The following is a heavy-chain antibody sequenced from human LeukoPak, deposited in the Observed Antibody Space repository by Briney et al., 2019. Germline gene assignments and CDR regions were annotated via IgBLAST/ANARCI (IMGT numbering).Heavy chain of an antibody. CDR3: AGGVGYCSGGSCYSVDY. CDR1: GGSISSYY. J-gene: IGHJ4*02. Sequence: PSETLSLTCTVSGGSISSYYWSWIRQPPGQGLEWIGYIYYSGSTNYNPSLKSRVTISVDTSKNQFSLKLSSVTAADTAVYYCAGGVGYCSGGSCYSVDYWGQGTLVTVSS. D-gene: IGHD2-15*01. CDR2: IYYSGST. V-gene: IGHV4-59*01.